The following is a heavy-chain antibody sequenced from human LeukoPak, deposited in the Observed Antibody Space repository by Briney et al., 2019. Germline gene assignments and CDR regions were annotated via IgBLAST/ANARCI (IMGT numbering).Heavy chain of an antibody. V-gene: IGHV3-7*01. CDR1: GFTFSSYW. CDR2: INQDGSEN. J-gene: IGHJ4*02. CDR3: ARDLHFPKNPSGYFDY. D-gene: IGHD3-3*02. Sequence: PGGSLRLSCAASGFTFSSYWMSWVRQAPGKGLEWVANINQDGSENYYVDSVKGRFTISRDNAKNSLYLQMNSLRAEDSAVYYCARDLHFPKNPSGYFDYWGQGTLVTVSS.